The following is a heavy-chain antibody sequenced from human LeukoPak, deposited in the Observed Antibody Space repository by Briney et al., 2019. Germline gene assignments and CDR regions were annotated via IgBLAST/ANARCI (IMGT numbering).Heavy chain of an antibody. D-gene: IGHD2-2*01. CDR3: AKDLFGDIVVVPAANLFDY. Sequence: GGSLRLSCAASGFTFSGYAMSWVRQAPGKGLEWVSAISGIGDNTYYADSVKGRLTISRDNTKNTLYLQMNSLRAEDTAVYYCAKDLFGDIVVVPAANLFDYWGQGTLVTVSS. CDR1: GFTFSGYA. V-gene: IGHV3-23*01. J-gene: IGHJ4*02. CDR2: ISGIGDNT.